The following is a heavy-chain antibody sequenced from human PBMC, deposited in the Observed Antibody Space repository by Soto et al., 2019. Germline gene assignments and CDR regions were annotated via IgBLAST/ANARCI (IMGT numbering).Heavy chain of an antibody. D-gene: IGHD1-20*01. CDR1: GFTFSSYA. CDR3: AKARYNWNYNYYYGMDV. CDR2: ISGSGGST. V-gene: IGHV3-23*01. Sequence: GGSLRLSCAASGFTFSSYAMSWVRQAPGKGLEWVSAISGSGGSTYYADSVKGRFTISRDNSKNTLYLQMNSLRAEDTAVYYCAKARYNWNYNYYYGMDVWGQGTTVTVSS. J-gene: IGHJ6*02.